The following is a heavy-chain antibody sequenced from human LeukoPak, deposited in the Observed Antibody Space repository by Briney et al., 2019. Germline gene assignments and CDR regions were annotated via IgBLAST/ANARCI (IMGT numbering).Heavy chain of an antibody. J-gene: IGHJ4*02. V-gene: IGHV4-38-2*01. Sequence: SETLSLTCAVYGRSHSGYYWGWIRQPPGKGLEWIGSISPSGSTFYNPSLKSRVTISVDTFKNQFSLKLRSVTAAHTVLYEVALIPLRAAGTWSGLFDYWGQGTLVTVSS. D-gene: IGHD6-13*01. CDR3: ALIPLRAAGTWSGLFDY. CDR2: ISPSGST. CDR1: GRSHSGYY.